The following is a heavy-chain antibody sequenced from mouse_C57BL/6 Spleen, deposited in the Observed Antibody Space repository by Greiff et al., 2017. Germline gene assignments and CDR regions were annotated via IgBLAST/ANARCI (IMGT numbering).Heavy chain of an antibody. J-gene: IGHJ1*03. D-gene: IGHD1-1*01. Sequence: QVQLQQPGAELVKPGASVKLSCKASGYTFTSYWMHWVKQRPGRGLEWLGRIDPNSGGTKYNEKFQSKATLTVDTPSSTAYMQLSILTYEDSAVYYCARSDYDGSSYWYFDVWGTGTTVTVSS. V-gene: IGHV1-72*01. CDR2: IDPNSGGT. CDR3: ARSDYDGSSYWYFDV. CDR1: GYTFTSYW.